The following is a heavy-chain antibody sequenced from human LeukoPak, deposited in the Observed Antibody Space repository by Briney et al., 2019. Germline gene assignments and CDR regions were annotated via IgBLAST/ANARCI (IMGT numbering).Heavy chain of an antibody. J-gene: IGHJ4*02. CDR3: ARGGSGSYYGDY. Sequence: GGSLRLSCAASGFTFSSYAMHWVRQAPGKGLEYVSAISSNGGSTYYANSVKGRFTISRDNSKNTLYLQMGSLRAEDMAVYYCARGGSGSYYGDYWGQGTLVTVSS. CDR1: GFTFSSYA. V-gene: IGHV3-64*01. D-gene: IGHD1-26*01. CDR2: ISSNGGST.